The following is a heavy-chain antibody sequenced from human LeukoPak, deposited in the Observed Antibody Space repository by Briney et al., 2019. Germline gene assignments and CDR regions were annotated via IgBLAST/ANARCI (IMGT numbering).Heavy chain of an antibody. D-gene: IGHD3-3*02. CDR3: ARVTLASTAFDY. J-gene: IGHJ4*02. CDR1: GYSFTNYW. Sequence: GESLKISCKGSGYSFTNYWIGWVRQMPGKGLELMGIIYPADSDTRYSPSFQGQVTISADRSINTAYLQWSSLKASDTAMYYCARVTLASTAFDYWGQGTLVTVSS. V-gene: IGHV5-51*01. CDR2: IYPADSDT.